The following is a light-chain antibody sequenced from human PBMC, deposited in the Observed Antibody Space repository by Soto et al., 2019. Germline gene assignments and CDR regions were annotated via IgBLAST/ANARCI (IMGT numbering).Light chain of an antibody. CDR3: QQYYSYPRT. Sequence: AIRMTPSPSSLSASTGNRVTITFRASQGISSYLAWYQQKPGKAPKLLIYAASTLQSGVPSRFSGSGSGTDFTLTISCLQSEDFATYYCQQYYSYPRTFGQGTKVDIK. CDR1: QGISSY. CDR2: AAS. V-gene: IGKV1-8*01. J-gene: IGKJ1*01.